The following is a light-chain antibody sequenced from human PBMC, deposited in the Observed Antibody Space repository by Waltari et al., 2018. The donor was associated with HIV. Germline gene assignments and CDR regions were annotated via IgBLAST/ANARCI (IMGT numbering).Light chain of an antibody. CDR1: QSVNSN. CDR3: QQYNSWHT. CDR2: GAS. Sequence: EIVMTQSPATLSVSPGERATLSCRASQSVNSNLAWYQQKPGQAPRLLIYGASTRATGIPARFSGSGSGTEFTLTISSLQSGDFAVYYCQQYNSWHTFGGGTKVEIK. J-gene: IGKJ4*01. V-gene: IGKV3-15*01.